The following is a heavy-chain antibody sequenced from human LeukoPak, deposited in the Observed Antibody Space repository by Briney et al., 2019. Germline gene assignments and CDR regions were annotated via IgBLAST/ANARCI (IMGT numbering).Heavy chain of an antibody. V-gene: IGHV4-39*01. CDR1: GGSLNSGGYY. D-gene: IGHD3-22*01. J-gene: IGHJ4*02. Sequence: SETLSLTCTVSGGSLNSGGYYWSWIRQHPGKGLEWIGSIYYSGSPYDNPSLKSRVTVSVDTSKNQFTLKLYSVTAADTAVYYCARLLFDSRGYYYFDYWGQGTLVTVSS. CDR3: ARLLFDSRGYYYFDY. CDR2: IYYSGSP.